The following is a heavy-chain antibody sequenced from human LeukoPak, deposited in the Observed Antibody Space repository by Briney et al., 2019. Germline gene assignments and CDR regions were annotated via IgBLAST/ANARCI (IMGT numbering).Heavy chain of an antibody. D-gene: IGHD6-13*01. V-gene: IGHV1-18*01. CDR1: GYTFTSYG. CDR2: ISAYNGNT. CDR3: ARDKLSGSIAAAGIMRY. J-gene: IGHJ4*02. Sequence: ASVKVSCKASGYTFTSYGISWVRQAPGQGLEWMGWISAYNGNTNYAQKLQGRVTMTTDTSTSTAYMELRSLRSDDTAVYYCARDKLSGSIAAAGIMRYWGQGTLVTVSS.